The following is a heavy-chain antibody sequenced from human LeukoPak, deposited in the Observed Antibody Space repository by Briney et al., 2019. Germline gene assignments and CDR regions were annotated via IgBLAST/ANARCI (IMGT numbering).Heavy chain of an antibody. D-gene: IGHD1-26*01. J-gene: IGHJ4*02. CDR3: ARGGYSGTYYFDY. Sequence: GRSLRLSCAASGFTFSSYGMHWVRQAPGKGLEWVAVISYDGSNKYYADSVKGRFTISRDNSKNTLYLQMNSLAAEDTAVYYCARGGYSGTYYFDYWGQGTLVTVSS. V-gene: IGHV3-30*03. CDR1: GFTFSSYG. CDR2: ISYDGSNK.